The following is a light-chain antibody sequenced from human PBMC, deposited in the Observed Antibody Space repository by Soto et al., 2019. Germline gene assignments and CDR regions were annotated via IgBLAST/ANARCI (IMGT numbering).Light chain of an antibody. CDR1: SSNIGSNT. CDR2: TNN. Sequence: QSVLTQLPSASGTPGQRVTISCSGSSSNIGSNTVNWYQQLPGTAPKLLIYTNNQRPSGVPDRFSGSKSGTSASLAISGLQSEDEADYYCAAWDNSLTGVVFGGGTKLTVL. J-gene: IGLJ2*01. CDR3: AAWDNSLTGVV. V-gene: IGLV1-44*01.